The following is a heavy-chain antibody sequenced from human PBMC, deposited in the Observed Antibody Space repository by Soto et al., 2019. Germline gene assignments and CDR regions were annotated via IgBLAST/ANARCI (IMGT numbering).Heavy chain of an antibody. J-gene: IGHJ3*01. Sequence: PGGSLRLSCTACGLTFSAYSMTWVRQAPWKGLEWVSTISGTADDTYYAGSVKGRFIISRDNSKNTLFLQMNSLRAEDKALYHCAKRFGSGYYSAFDVWGQGTLFTVSS. V-gene: IGHV3-23*01. CDR2: ISGTADDT. CDR1: GLTFSAYS. D-gene: IGHD3-22*01. CDR3: AKRFGSGYYSAFDV.